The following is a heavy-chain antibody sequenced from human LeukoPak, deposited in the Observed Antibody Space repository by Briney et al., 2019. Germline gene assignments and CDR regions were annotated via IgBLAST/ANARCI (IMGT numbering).Heavy chain of an antibody. CDR2: ISYDGSNK. J-gene: IGHJ4*02. CDR3: ARAPYYYGSGSSYFDY. CDR1: GFTFSSYW. D-gene: IGHD3-10*01. Sequence: GGSLRLSCAASGFTFSSYWMHWVRQAPGKGLEWVAVISYDGSNKYYADSVKGRFTISRDNSKNTVYVQMNSLRAEDTAVYYCARAPYYYGSGSSYFDYWGQGTLVTVSS. V-gene: IGHV3-30-3*01.